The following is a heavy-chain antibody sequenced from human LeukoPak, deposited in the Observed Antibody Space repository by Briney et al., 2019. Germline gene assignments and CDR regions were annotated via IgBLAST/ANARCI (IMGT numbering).Heavy chain of an antibody. V-gene: IGHV3-30*02. CDR1: GFTYSSYG. CDR3: AKDKERESDFYYYMDV. J-gene: IGHJ6*03. CDR2: IRYDGSNK. Sequence: GGSLRLSGAASGFTYSSYGMHWVRQAPGKGLEWVAFIRYDGSNKYYADSVKGRFTISRDNSKNTLYLQMNSLRAEDTAVYYCAKDKERESDFYYYMDVWGKGTTVTVSS.